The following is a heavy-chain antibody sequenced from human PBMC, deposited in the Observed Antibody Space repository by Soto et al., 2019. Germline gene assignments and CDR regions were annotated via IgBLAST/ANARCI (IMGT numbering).Heavy chain of an antibody. J-gene: IGHJ4*02. Sequence: ASVKVSCKASGYTFTGYYMHWVRQAPGQGLEWMGWINPNSGGTNYGQKFQGWVTMTRDTSISTAYMELSRLTSDDTAVYYCATSWASISVASETEYYFDHWGQGTLVTVSS. CDR3: ATSWASISVASETEYYFDH. D-gene: IGHD6-19*01. CDR1: GYTFTGYY. CDR2: INPNSGGT. V-gene: IGHV1-2*04.